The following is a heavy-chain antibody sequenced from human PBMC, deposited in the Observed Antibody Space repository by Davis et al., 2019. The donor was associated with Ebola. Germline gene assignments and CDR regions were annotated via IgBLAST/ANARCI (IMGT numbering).Heavy chain of an antibody. Sequence: GGSLRLSCAASGFTFSSYEMNWVRQAPGKGLEWVSYISSSGSTIYYADSVKGRFTISRDNAKNSLYLQMNSLRAEDTAVYYCARDQDYYDSSGYYFVNAFDIWGQGTMVTVSS. V-gene: IGHV3-48*03. D-gene: IGHD3-22*01. CDR2: ISSSGSTI. CDR3: ARDQDYYDSSGYYFVNAFDI. CDR1: GFTFSSYE. J-gene: IGHJ3*02.